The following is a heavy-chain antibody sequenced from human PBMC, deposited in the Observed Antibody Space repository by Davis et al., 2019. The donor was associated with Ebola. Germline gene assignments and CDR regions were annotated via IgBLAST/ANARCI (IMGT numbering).Heavy chain of an antibody. CDR1: GGSFSGYY. V-gene: IGHV4-34*01. Sequence: GSLRLSCAVYGGSFSGYYWSWIRQPPGKGLEWIGEINHSGSTNYNPSLKSRVTISVDTSKNQFSLKLSSVTAADTAVYYCARGNGQNYGSALDYWGQRTLVTVSS. CDR2: INHSGST. J-gene: IGHJ4*02. D-gene: IGHD3-10*01. CDR3: ARGNGQNYGSALDY.